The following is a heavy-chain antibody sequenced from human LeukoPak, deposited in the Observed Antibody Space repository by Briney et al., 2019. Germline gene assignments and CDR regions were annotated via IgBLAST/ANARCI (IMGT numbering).Heavy chain of an antibody. CDR2: ISYDGSNK. CDR3: ARRDYFDY. Sequence: GGSLRLSCAASGFTFSSYAMHWVRQAPGKGLEWVAVISYDGSNKYYADSVKGRFTISRDNSKNTLYLQMNSLRAEDTAVYYCARRDYFDYWGQGTLVTVSS. CDR1: GFTFSSYA. J-gene: IGHJ4*02. V-gene: IGHV3-30*04.